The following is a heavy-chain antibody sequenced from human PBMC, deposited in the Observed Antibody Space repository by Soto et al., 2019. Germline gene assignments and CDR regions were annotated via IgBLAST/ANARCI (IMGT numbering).Heavy chain of an antibody. Sequence: QVQLHESGPGLVKPSGTLSLTCAVSGASISSDCWGWVRQPPGELMEWIGSISQTGSTKYNPSLASRITISLDKSKNHFSLTMTSVTAADTALYYCARDPVGLGPAFEVWGQGTMVTVSS. CDR3: ARDPVGLGPAFEV. V-gene: IGHV4-4*02. CDR2: ISQTGST. D-gene: IGHD1-26*01. CDR1: GASISSDC. J-gene: IGHJ3*01.